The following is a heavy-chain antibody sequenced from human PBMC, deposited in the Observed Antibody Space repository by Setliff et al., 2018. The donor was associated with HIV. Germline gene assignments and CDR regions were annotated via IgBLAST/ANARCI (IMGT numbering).Heavy chain of an antibody. D-gene: IGHD1-26*01. V-gene: IGHV4-61*09. J-gene: IGHJ4*02. CDR3: ARATPGGTYFPYNFDY. CDR1: GGSVTSGTYY. Sequence: SETLSLTCTVSGGSVTSGTYYWSWIRQPAGKGLEWIGHVYTSGSTNFNPSLESRVTISVDTSKNQFSLKLSPVTAADTAIYYCARATPGGTYFPYNFDYWGQGSLVTVSS. CDR2: VYTSGST.